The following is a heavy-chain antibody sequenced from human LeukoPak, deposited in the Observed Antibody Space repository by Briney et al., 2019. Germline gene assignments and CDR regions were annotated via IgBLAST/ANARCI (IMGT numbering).Heavy chain of an antibody. CDR2: INPNSGGT. J-gene: IGHJ4*02. V-gene: IGHV1-2*02. CDR1: GYTFTGYY. D-gene: IGHD3-22*01. CDR3: ARTYYYDSSGFDY. Sequence: ASVKVSCKASGYTFTGYYMHWVRRAPGQGLEWMGWINPNSGGTNYAQKFQGRVTMTRDTSISTAYMDLRRLRSDDTAVYYCARTYYYDSSGFDYWGQGTLVTVSS.